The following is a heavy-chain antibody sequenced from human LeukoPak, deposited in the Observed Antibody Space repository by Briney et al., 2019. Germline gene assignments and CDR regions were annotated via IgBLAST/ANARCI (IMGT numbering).Heavy chain of an antibody. Sequence: TGGSLRLSCAASGFTISSYYMAWVRQAPGKGLEWVANIKQDGSEKYYVDSVKGRFTISRDNAKNSLYLQMNSLRAEDTAVYYCARELAAAFDYWGQGTLVTVSS. J-gene: IGHJ4*02. CDR1: GFTISSYY. CDR3: ARELAAAFDY. V-gene: IGHV3-7*01. CDR2: IKQDGSEK. D-gene: IGHD6-13*01.